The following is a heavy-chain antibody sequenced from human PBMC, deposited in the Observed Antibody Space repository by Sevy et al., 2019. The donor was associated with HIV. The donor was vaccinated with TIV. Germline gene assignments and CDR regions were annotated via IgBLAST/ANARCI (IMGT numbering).Heavy chain of an antibody. CDR2: IKQDMSEK. Sequence: GGSLRLSCAASGFTFSSYWMTWVRQAPGKGLEWVANIKQDMSEKYYADSVKGRFTISRDNARNSWYLQMESLRAEETAVYYCARAQQVTMLVVIGGLYFDFWGQGTLVTVSS. J-gene: IGHJ4*02. D-gene: IGHD3-22*01. CDR3: ARAQQVTMLVVIGGLYFDF. CDR1: GFTFSSYW. V-gene: IGHV3-7*01.